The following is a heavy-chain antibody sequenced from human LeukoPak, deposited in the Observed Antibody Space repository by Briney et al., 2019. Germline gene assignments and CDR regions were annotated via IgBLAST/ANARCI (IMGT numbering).Heavy chain of an antibody. V-gene: IGHV1-24*01. Sequence: ASVKVSCKVSGYTLTVLSMHWVRQAPGKGLEWMGGFDPEDGETIYAQKFQGRVTMTEDTSTDTAYMELSSLRSEDTAVYYCATLLGIAARTFDYWGQGTLVTVSS. CDR2: FDPEDGET. CDR3: ATLLGIAARTFDY. CDR1: GYTLTVLS. D-gene: IGHD6-6*01. J-gene: IGHJ4*02.